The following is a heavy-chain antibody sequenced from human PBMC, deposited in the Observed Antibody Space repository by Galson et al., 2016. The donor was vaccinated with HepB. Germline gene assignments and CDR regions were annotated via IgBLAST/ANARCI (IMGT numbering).Heavy chain of an antibody. V-gene: IGHV3-11*06. CDR1: GFNFSDHF. Sequence: SLRLSCAVSGFNFSDHFMTWIRQAPGKGLEWVSYISTRSTFTYHADSVKGRFSTSRDNSKNSLYLQMTSLRVEDTAVYYCARDGGFCSDATCYYRKRWGQGTLVAVSS. CDR2: ISTRSTFT. J-gene: IGHJ1*01. CDR3: ARDGGFCSDATCYYRKR. D-gene: IGHD2-15*01.